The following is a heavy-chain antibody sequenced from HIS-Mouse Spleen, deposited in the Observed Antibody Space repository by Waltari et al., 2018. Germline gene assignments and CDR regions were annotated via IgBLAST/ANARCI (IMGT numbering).Heavy chain of an antibody. CDR1: CGSISSSSYY. D-gene: IGHD6-13*01. Sequence: QLQLQESGPGLVKPSETLSLTCTVSCGSISSSSYYWRWIRQHPGKGLEWIGSIYYSGSTYYNPSLKSRVTISVDTSKNQFSLKLSSVTAADTAVYYCAREIPYSSSWYDWYFDLWGRGTLVTVSS. J-gene: IGHJ2*01. V-gene: IGHV4-39*07. CDR2: IYYSGST. CDR3: AREIPYSSSWYDWYFDL.